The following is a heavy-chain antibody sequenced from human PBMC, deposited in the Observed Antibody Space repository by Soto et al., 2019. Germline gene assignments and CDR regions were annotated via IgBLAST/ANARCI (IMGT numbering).Heavy chain of an antibody. CDR2: IIPIFGTA. CDR3: ARSKQYYFDY. CDR1: GGTFSSYA. V-gene: IGHV1-69*13. Sequence: AASVKVSCKASGGTFSSYAISWVRQAPGQGLEWMGGIIPIFGTANYAQKFQGRVTITADESTSTAYMELSSLRSEDTAVYYCARSKQYYFDYWGQGTLVTVSS. J-gene: IGHJ4*02. D-gene: IGHD4-4*01.